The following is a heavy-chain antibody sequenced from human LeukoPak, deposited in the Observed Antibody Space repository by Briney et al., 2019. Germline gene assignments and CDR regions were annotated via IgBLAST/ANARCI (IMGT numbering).Heavy chain of an antibody. CDR3: TTEPYDFWSGYSSNDY. V-gene: IGHV3-15*01. J-gene: IGHJ4*02. CDR2: IKSKTDGGTT. CDR1: GFTFSNAW. Sequence: GGSLRLSCAASGFTFSNAWMSWVRQAPGKGLEWVGRIKSKTDGGTTDYAAPVKGRFTISRDDSKNTLYLQMNSLKTEDTAVYYCTTEPYDFWSGYSSNDYWGQGTLVTVSS. D-gene: IGHD3-3*01.